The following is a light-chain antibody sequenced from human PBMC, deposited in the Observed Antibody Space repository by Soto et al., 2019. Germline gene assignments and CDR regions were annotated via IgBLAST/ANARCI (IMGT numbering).Light chain of an antibody. V-gene: IGKV1-5*03. CDR2: EAS. CDR1: QSISGS. Sequence: DIQMTQSPSTLSASVGDRVTITCRASQSISGSLAWYQQKPGKAPKRLIYEASNLKSGVPSRFSGSGSGTEYPLTISSLQPDDSASYYCQQYNGYWTFGQGTRVEIK. J-gene: IGKJ1*01. CDR3: QQYNGYWT.